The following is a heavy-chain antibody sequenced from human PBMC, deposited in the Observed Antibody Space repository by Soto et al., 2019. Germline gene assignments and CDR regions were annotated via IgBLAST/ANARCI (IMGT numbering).Heavy chain of an antibody. CDR2: INHGGSS. D-gene: IGHD3-22*01. J-gene: IGHJ5*01. CDR3: ARGVTTIVFQTNAPDKDLLYS. V-gene: IGHV4-34*01. CDR1: GGNFSGYY. Sequence: SATLSITYAVYGGNFSGYYWTWIRQSPGKGLEWIGEINHGGSSNYNPSLKSRVTISVDTSKNQFSLKLSSVTAAETAAYYCARGVTTIVFQTNAPDKDLLYSCG.